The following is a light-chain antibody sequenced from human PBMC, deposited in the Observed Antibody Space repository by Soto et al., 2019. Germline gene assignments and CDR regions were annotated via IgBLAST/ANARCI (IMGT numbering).Light chain of an antibody. J-gene: IGLJ2*01. V-gene: IGLV2-14*01. Sequence: QSALTQPASVSGSPGQSITISCTGTSSDVGGYNYVSWYQQHPGKAPKLMIYDVNNRPSGVSNRFSGSKSGNTASLTISGLQADDEADDYCSSYTGSSTYEVFGGGTKLTVL. CDR1: SSDVGGYNY. CDR3: SSYTGSSTYEV. CDR2: DVN.